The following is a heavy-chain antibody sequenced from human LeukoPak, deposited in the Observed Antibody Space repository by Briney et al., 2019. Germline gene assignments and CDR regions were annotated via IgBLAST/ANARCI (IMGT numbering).Heavy chain of an antibody. CDR2: ISYDGSNK. V-gene: IGHV3-30-3*01. CDR3: ARDRGDIVVVPAACSFDY. Sequence: GGSLRLSCAASGFTFSSYAMHWVRQAPGKGLEWVAVISYDGSNKYYADSVKGRFTISRDNSKNTLYLQMNSLRAEDTAVYYCARDRGDIVVVPAACSFDYGGQGTLVTVSS. D-gene: IGHD2-2*01. CDR1: GFTFSSYA. J-gene: IGHJ4*02.